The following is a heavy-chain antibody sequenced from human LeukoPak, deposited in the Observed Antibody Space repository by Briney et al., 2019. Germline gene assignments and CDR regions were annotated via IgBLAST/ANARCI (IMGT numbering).Heavy chain of an antibody. CDR2: IIPIFGTA. V-gene: IGHV1-69*01. J-gene: IGHJ3*02. Sequence: SEKVSCKASVCTFSIYAISWVRQAPGQRLEWMGGIIPIFGTANYAQKFEGRVTITADESTSTAYMELNSLRSEDTAVYYCARTYGVNTLGADDDAFDIWGQGTMVTVSS. CDR1: VCTFSIYA. CDR3: ARTYGVNTLGADDDAFDI. D-gene: IGHD4-23*01.